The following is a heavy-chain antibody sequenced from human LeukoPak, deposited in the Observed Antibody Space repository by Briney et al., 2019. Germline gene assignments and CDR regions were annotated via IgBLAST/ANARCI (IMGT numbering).Heavy chain of an antibody. Sequence: SGTLSLTCTVSGGSISSHYWSWIRQSPGNGLEWIGYISYIGSTNYSPPLKSRLTISIDTSKNQFSLRLSSVTAADTAVYFCAGDQLALNALDMWGQGTMVTVSS. J-gene: IGHJ3*02. V-gene: IGHV4-59*11. CDR1: GGSISSHY. CDR3: AGDQLALNALDM. CDR2: ISYIGST. D-gene: IGHD1-1*01.